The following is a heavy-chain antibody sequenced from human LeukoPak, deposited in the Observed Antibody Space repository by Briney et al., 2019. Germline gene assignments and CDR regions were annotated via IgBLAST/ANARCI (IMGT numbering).Heavy chain of an antibody. CDR1: GYTFTSYY. Sequence: ASVKVSFKASGYTFTSYYMHWVRQAPGQGLEWMGIINPSGGSTSYAQKFQGRVTMTRDMSTSTVYMELSSLRSEDTAVYYCARADLSPDCSGGSCYRFDYWGQGTLVTVSS. J-gene: IGHJ4*02. D-gene: IGHD2-15*01. CDR3: ARADLSPDCSGGSCYRFDY. V-gene: IGHV1-46*01. CDR2: INPSGGST.